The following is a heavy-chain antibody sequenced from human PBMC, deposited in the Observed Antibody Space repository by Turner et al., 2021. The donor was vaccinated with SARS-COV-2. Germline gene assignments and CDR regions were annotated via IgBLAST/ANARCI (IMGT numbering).Heavy chain of an antibody. CDR3: ARGANGNFDY. CDR2: ISSTSNYI. D-gene: IGHD1-26*01. J-gene: IGHJ4*02. Sequence: EVQLVESGGGLVKPGGSLRLSCAASGFTFSSYSMNWVRQDPGEGLEWVSAISSTSNYIFYADSVKGRFTISRDNAKNSLYMQMNSLRVEDTAVYYCARGANGNFDYWGQGALVTVSS. V-gene: IGHV3-21*01. CDR1: GFTFSSYS.